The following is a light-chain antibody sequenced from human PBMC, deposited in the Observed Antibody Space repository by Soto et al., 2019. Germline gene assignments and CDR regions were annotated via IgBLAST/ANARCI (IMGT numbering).Light chain of an antibody. Sequence: DIQMTQSPSSVSASVGGRVTITCRASQSVGTWVAWYQQKPGKAPKLLIYGASNLESGVPSRFSGSGSGTEFTLTITTLQPDDFATYFCQHYRRNTWSFGPGTKVDI. J-gene: IGKJ1*01. CDR3: QHYRRNTWS. V-gene: IGKV1-5*01. CDR2: GAS. CDR1: QSVGTW.